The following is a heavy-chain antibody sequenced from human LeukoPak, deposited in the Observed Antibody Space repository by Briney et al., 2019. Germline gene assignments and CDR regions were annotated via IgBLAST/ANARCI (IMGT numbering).Heavy chain of an antibody. Sequence: AAVKVPLKASGYPLTNYGISWVRQAPGQGLEWMGWISSYNSYTSYTQKLQSRVTMTTDTTTSTAYMELRSLRSDDTAVYYCARARGVYSSFDYWGQGTLVTVSS. CDR3: ARARGVYSSFDY. D-gene: IGHD6-13*01. J-gene: IGHJ4*02. CDR1: GYPLTNYG. V-gene: IGHV1-18*01. CDR2: ISSYNSYT.